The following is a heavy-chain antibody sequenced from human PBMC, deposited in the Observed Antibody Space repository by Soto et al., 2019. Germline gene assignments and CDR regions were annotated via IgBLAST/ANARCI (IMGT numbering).Heavy chain of an antibody. V-gene: IGHV1-3*01. D-gene: IGHD6-13*01. CDR2: INAGNGNT. CDR1: GYTFTSYA. J-gene: IGHJ6*03. CDR3: ARSGYSSSWYDYYYYYYMDV. Sequence: GASVQVSCKASGYTFTSYAMHWVRQAPGQRLEWMGWINAGNGNTKYSQKFQGRVTITRDTSASTAYMELSSLRSEDTAVYYCARSGYSSSWYDYYYYYYMDVWGKGTTVTVSS.